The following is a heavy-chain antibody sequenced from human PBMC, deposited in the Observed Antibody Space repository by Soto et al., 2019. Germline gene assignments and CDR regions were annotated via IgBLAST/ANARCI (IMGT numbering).Heavy chain of an antibody. CDR1: GFTFSSYA. CDR3: AKGYSSSWYLADWFDP. CDR2: ISGSGGST. V-gene: IGHV3-23*01. D-gene: IGHD6-13*01. J-gene: IGHJ5*02. Sequence: LSCAASGFTFSSYAMSWVRQAPGKGLEWVSAISGSGGSTYYADSVKGRFTISRDNSKNTLYLQMNSLRAEDTAVYYCAKGYSSSWYLADWFDPWGQGTLVTVSS.